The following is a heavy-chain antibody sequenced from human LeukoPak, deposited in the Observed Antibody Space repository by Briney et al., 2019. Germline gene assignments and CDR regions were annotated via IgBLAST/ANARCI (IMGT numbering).Heavy chain of an antibody. D-gene: IGHD3-16*02. J-gene: IGHJ5*02. V-gene: IGHV1-46*01. CDR3: ARDNSVGDIAWWFDP. CDR2: INPSGSST. CDR1: GYGFTSHY. Sequence: ASVKVSCKASGYGFTSHYMHWVRHAPGQGLEWMGLINPSGSSTLYAQKFQGRVTMTRDMSTTTDYMELSSLRSEDTAVYYCARDNSVGDIAWWFDPWGQGTLVTVSS.